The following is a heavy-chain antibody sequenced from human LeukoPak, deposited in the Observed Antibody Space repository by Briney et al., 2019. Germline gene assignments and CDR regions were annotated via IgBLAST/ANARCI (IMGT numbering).Heavy chain of an antibody. J-gene: IGHJ4*02. V-gene: IGHV3-48*03. CDR2: ISSSGSTI. Sequence: GGSLRLSCAASGFTFSSYEMNWVRQAPGKGLEWVSYISSSGSTIYYADSVKGRFTISRDNSKNTLYLQMNSLRAEDTAVYYCAKGEYCSSTSCQPDYWGQGTLVTVSS. CDR1: GFTFSSYE. D-gene: IGHD2-2*01. CDR3: AKGEYCSSTSCQPDY.